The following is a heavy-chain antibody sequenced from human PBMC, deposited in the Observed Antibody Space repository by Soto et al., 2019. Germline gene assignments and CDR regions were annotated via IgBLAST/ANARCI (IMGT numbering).Heavy chain of an antibody. CDR2: ISSSSSYI. D-gene: IGHD6-25*01. V-gene: IGHV3-21*01. J-gene: IGHJ4*02. CDR3: ARDRYSSGGGID. CDR1: GFTFSSYS. Sequence: EVQLVESGGGLVKPGGSLRLSCAASGFTFSSYSMNWVRQAPGKGLEWVSSISSSSSYIYYADSVKGRFTISRDNAKNSLYLQMNRLRAEDTAVYYCARDRYSSGGGIDWGQGTLVTVSS.